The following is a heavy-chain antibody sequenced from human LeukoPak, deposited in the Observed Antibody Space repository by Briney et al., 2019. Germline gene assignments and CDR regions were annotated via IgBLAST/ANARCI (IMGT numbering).Heavy chain of an antibody. V-gene: IGHV4-4*09. Sequence: SETLSLTCTVSGGSISSYYWSWIRQPPGKGLEWIGYIYTSGSTNYNPSLKSRVTISVDTSKNQFSLKLSSVTAADTAVYYCAKADILTGYYLDYWGQGTLVTVSS. CDR2: IYTSGST. CDR1: GGSISSYY. CDR3: AKADILTGYYLDY. J-gene: IGHJ4*02. D-gene: IGHD3-9*01.